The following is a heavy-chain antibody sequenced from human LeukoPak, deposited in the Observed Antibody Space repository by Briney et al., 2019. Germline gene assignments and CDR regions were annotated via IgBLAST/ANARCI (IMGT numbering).Heavy chain of an antibody. D-gene: IGHD3-22*01. J-gene: IGHJ4*02. CDR3: AKIPYYYDSSGYRRNFDY. CDR1: GFTFSSYG. Sequence: GGSLRLPCAASGFTFSSYGMHWVRQAPGKGLEWVAVISYDGSNKYYADSVKGRFTISRDNSKNTLYLQMNSLRAEDTAVYYCAKIPYYYDSSGYRRNFDYWGQGTLVTVSS. V-gene: IGHV3-30*18. CDR2: ISYDGSNK.